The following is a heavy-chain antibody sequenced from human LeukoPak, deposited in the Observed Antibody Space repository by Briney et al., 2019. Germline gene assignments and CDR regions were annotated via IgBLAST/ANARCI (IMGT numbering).Heavy chain of an antibody. CDR3: ARQRALGDYYYYYGMDV. J-gene: IGHJ6*04. D-gene: IGHD6-25*01. Sequence: SETLSLTCAVYGGSFSGYYWSWIRQPPGKGLEWIGEINHSESTNYNPSLKSRVTISVDTSKNQFSLKLSSVTAADTAVYYCARQRALGDYYYYYGMDVWAKGPRSPSPQ. CDR1: GGSFSGYY. V-gene: IGHV4-34*01. CDR2: INHSEST.